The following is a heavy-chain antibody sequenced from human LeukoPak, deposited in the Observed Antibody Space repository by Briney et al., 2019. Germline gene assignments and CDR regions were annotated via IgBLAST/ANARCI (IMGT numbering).Heavy chain of an antibody. D-gene: IGHD3-22*01. J-gene: IGHJ4*02. Sequence: SGGSLRLSCAASGFTFDDYGMGWVRQGPGKGLEWVSGINWNGGSTGYADSAKGRFTISRDNAKNSLYLQMTSLRAEDTAFYYCARGTETYYDSSAYYSYWGQGTLVTVSS. CDR3: ARGTETYYDSSAYYSY. CDR1: GFTFDDYG. CDR2: INWNGGST. V-gene: IGHV3-20*04.